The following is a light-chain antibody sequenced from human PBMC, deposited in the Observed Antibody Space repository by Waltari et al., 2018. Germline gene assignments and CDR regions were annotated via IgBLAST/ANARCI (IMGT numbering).Light chain of an antibody. CDR1: QGIGNY. V-gene: IGKV1-27*01. J-gene: IGKJ4*01. CDR2: AAS. Sequence: DIQMTQSPSSLSASVGDRVTITCRAGQGIGNYLAWYPQKPGKVPNLVIYAASTLQSGVPSRFSGSGSGTDFTLTISSLQPEDVATFYCLRYNGAPTFGGGTKVEIK. CDR3: LRYNGAPT.